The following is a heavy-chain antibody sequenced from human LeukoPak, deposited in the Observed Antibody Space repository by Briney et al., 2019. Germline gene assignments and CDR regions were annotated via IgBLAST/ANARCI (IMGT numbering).Heavy chain of an antibody. V-gene: IGHV3-9*01. CDR2: INWNGGNI. CDR1: GFTFDDYA. D-gene: IGHD6-13*01. CDR3: ARTPSIVGYTSRELGHWYFDL. Sequence: GGSLRLSCAASGFTFDDYAMHWVRQAAGKGLEWVSGINWNGGNIGYADSVKGRFTISRDNARNSLYLQMKSLRAEDTAVYYCARTPSIVGYTSRELGHWYFDLWGRGTPVTVSS. J-gene: IGHJ2*01.